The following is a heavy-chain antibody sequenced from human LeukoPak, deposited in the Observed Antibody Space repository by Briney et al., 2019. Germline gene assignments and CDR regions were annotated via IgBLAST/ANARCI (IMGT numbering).Heavy chain of an antibody. CDR1: GFSITSYY. CDR3: ARDIREVGESHYFDY. V-gene: IGHV4-59*01. D-gene: IGHD1-26*01. J-gene: IGHJ4*02. Sequence: PSETLSLTCSVSGFSITSYYWSWIRQPPGKGLGWIGLIHSSGSTTYNPSLKSRVTMSIATSKNQFSLHLTSVTAADTAVYYCARDIREVGESHYFDYWGQGALVTVTS. CDR2: IHSSGST.